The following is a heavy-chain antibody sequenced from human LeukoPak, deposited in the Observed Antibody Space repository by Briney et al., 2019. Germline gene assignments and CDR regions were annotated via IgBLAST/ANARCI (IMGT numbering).Heavy chain of an antibody. D-gene: IGHD4-17*01. CDR2: IGRSSTDI. V-gene: IGHV3-21*01. CDR3: ARDLRAGGTWSYGVYFDL. CDR1: GFTFSSYN. J-gene: IGHJ2*01. Sequence: GGSLRLSCAASGFTFSSYNMNWVRQAPGKGLEWVSSIGRSSTDIYYADSVKGRFTISRDNAKNSVYLLLNSLTPEDTAVYYCARDLRAGGTWSYGVYFDLWGRGTLVTVSS.